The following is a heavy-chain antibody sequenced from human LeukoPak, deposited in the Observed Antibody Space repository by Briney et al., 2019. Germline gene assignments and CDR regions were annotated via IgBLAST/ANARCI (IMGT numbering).Heavy chain of an antibody. Sequence: PSETLSLTCTVSGDSVSNGNYYWSWLRQYPGKGLEWIGYIHYSGNTYYNSSLKSRVTISVDTSKNHFSLRLSSVTAADTAVYYCASGNGYYYRYFDYWGQGTLVTVSS. CDR1: GDSVSNGNYY. CDR2: IHYSGNT. D-gene: IGHD3-22*01. J-gene: IGHJ4*02. CDR3: ASGNGYYYRYFDY. V-gene: IGHV4-31*03.